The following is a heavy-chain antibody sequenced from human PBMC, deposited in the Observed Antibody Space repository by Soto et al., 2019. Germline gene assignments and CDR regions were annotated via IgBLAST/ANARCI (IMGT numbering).Heavy chain of an antibody. CDR1: GFSLIGSGMR. CDR2: IDWDDDE. D-gene: IGHD3-22*01. V-gene: IGHV2-70*04. J-gene: IGHJ3*01. Sequence: SGPTLVNPTQTLTLTCSFSGFSLIGSGMRVSWLRQPPGKALEWLARIDWDDDEFYSTSLRSRLTISPDTSKNQVVLTMTNMPPVHTAIYYCDRTPGVQYDSSGSADAFVVWCPATMLTV. CDR3: DRTPGVQYDSSGSADAFVV.